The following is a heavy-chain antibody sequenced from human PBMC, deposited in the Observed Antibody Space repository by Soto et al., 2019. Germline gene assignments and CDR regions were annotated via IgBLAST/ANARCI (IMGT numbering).Heavy chain of an antibody. CDR3: ARRDAGRDGYNYYYYYYGMDV. D-gene: IGHD5-12*01. V-gene: IGHV1-18*01. J-gene: IGHJ6*02. CDR2: ISAYNGNT. CDR1: GGTFSSYG. Sequence: ASVKVSCKASGGTFSSYGISWVRQAPGQGLEWMGWISAYNGNTNYAQKLQGRVTMTTDTSTSTAYMELRSLRSDDTAVYYCARRDAGRDGYNYYYYYYGMDVWGQGTTVTVSS.